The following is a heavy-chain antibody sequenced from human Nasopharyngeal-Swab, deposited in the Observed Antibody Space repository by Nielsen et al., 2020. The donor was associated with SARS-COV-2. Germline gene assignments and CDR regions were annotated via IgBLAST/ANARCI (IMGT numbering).Heavy chain of an antibody. CDR1: GFSLSTSGMC. Sequence: SGPTLVKPTQTLTLTCTFSGFSLSTSGMCVSWIRQPPGKALEWLALIDWDDDKYYSTSLKTRLTISKDTSKNQVVLTMTNMDPVDTATYYCARIPLNIVVVPAAMGDYYYYGMDVWGQGTTVTVSS. CDR2: IDWDDDK. J-gene: IGHJ6*02. CDR3: ARIPLNIVVVPAAMGDYYYYGMDV. V-gene: IGHV2-70*01. D-gene: IGHD2-2*01.